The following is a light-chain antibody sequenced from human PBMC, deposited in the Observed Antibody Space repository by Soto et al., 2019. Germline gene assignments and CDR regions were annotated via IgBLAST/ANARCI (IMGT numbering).Light chain of an antibody. CDR2: DIS. Sequence: EIVMTQSSATLAVSSGERATLSCRASQNVCRNLAWYQQKPGQAPSLLIYDISARATGIPTRFSGSGSGTEFTLTISSLQSEDFAVYYCQQYNDWPLTFGGGTKVEIK. CDR3: QQYNDWPLT. J-gene: IGKJ4*01. V-gene: IGKV3D-15*01. CDR1: QNVCRN.